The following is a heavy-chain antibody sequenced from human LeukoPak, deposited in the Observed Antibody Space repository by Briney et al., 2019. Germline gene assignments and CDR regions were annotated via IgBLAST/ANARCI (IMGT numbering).Heavy chain of an antibody. Sequence: GGSLRLSCAASGFTFSSYGMHWVRQAPGKGLEWVAFIRYDGSNKYYADSVKGRFTISRGNSKNTLYLQMNSLRAEDTAVYYCAKDQWQQLVGKIDYWGQGTLVTVSS. J-gene: IGHJ4*02. CDR2: IRYDGSNK. CDR1: GFTFSSYG. V-gene: IGHV3-30*02. CDR3: AKDQWQQLVGKIDY. D-gene: IGHD6-13*01.